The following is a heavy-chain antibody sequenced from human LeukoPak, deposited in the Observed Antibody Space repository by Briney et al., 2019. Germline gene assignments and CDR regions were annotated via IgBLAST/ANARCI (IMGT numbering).Heavy chain of an antibody. Sequence: GGSLRLSCAASGSTFDDYAMHWVRQAPGKGLEWVSGISWNSGSIGYADSVKGRFTISRDNAKNSLYLQMNSLRAEDTAVYYCARAGAGPDYFDYWGQGTLVTVSS. J-gene: IGHJ4*02. CDR2: ISWNSGSI. V-gene: IGHV3-9*01. CDR1: GSTFDDYA. CDR3: ARAGAGPDYFDY. D-gene: IGHD1-26*01.